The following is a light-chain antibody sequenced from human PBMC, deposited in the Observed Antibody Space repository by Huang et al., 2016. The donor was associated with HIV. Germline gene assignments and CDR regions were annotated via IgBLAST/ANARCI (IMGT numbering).Light chain of an antibody. Sequence: ETVMTQSPVTLSVSPGDRASLSCRSSQIVSSHLAWYQQKPGQAPRLRIYAASTRATCVPARFSGSGAGTEFTLTISTLQSEDSAVYYCQQYNDFRSTFGPGTRVEIK. V-gene: IGKV3-15*01. CDR1: QIVSSH. CDR2: AAS. CDR3: QQYNDFRST. J-gene: IGKJ3*01.